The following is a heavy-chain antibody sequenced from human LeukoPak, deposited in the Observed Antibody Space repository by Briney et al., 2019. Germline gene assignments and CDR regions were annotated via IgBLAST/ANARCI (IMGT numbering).Heavy chain of an antibody. CDR2: IRYDGSNQ. Sequence: GGSLRLSCAASGFTFSSYGMHWVRQAPGKGLEWVTFIRYDGSNQYYADSVKGRFTVSRDNSKNTLYLQMNSLRAEDTAVYYCARDDYGDYHPGYFDYWGQGTLVTVSS. CDR1: GFTFSSYG. D-gene: IGHD4-17*01. CDR3: ARDDYGDYHPGYFDY. J-gene: IGHJ4*02. V-gene: IGHV3-30*02.